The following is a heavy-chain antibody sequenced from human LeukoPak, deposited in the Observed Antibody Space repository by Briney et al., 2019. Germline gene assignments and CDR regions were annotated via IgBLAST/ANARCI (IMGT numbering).Heavy chain of an antibody. V-gene: IGHV3-23*01. D-gene: IGHD2-2*01. CDR3: APKPSDIVVVPAARPVQNWFDP. CDR1: GFTFSNFA. Sequence: PGGSLRLSCAASGFTFSNFAVVWVRQAPGKGLEWVCAISGSGGSTYYADSVKGRFTISRDNSKNTLYLQMNSLRAEDTAVYYCAPKPSDIVVVPAARPVQNWFDPWGQGTLVTVSS. CDR2: ISGSGGST. J-gene: IGHJ5*02.